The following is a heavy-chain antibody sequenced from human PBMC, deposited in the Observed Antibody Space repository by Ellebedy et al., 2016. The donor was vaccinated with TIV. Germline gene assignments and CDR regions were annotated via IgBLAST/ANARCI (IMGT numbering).Heavy chain of an antibody. V-gene: IGHV2-5*02. D-gene: IGHD6-6*01. CDR3: AHRKGRVGTRRPFDN. CDR1: GFSLSTDEVG. CDR2: IYWDDAE. J-gene: IGHJ4*02. Sequence: SGPTLVKPTQTLTLTCSFSGFSLSTDEVGVGWIRQPPGKALEWLAFIYWDDAERYSPSLKNRLTITKDTSENQVVLTMNNVDPVDTATYYCAHRKGRVGTRRPFDNWGQGILVTVSS.